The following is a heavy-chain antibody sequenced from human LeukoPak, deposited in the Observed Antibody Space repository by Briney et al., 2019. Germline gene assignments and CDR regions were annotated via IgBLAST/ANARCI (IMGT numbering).Heavy chain of an antibody. J-gene: IGHJ4*02. CDR2: IHHGGST. CDR1: GYSISSAYY. CDR3: ARGHLTGYYFDY. D-gene: IGHD3-10*01. Sequence: SETLSLTCSVSGYSISSAYYWGWIRQPPGKGLEWIRSIHHGGSTYYNPSLKSRVTISVDTSKNQFSLKLTSVTAADTAVYYCARGHLTGYYFDYWGQGTLVTVSS. V-gene: IGHV4-38-2*02.